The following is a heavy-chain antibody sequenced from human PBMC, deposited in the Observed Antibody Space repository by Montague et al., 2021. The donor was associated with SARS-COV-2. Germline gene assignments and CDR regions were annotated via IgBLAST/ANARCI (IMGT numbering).Heavy chain of an antibody. V-gene: IGHV3-23*01. CDR2: ITGSGAST. CDR3: AKASSSGFGESDC. CDR1: GFTFSSYA. D-gene: IGHD3-10*01. Sequence: SLRLSCAASGFTFSSYAMSWLRQAPGKGLEWVSGITGSGASTYYADSVKGRFTISRDNSKNTLYLQMSSLRAEDTAVYYCAKASSSGFGESDCWGQGTLVTVSS. J-gene: IGHJ4*02.